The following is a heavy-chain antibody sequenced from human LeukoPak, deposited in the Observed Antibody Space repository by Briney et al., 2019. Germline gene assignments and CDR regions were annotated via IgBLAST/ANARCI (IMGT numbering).Heavy chain of an antibody. CDR1: GGSISSYY. V-gene: IGHV4-59*12. Sequence: SETLSLTCTVSGGSISSYYWSWIRQPPGKGLEWIGYIYYSGSTNYNPSLKSRVTISVDTSKNQFSLKLSSVTAADTAVYYCARRRAGTSVPFDYWGQGTLVTVSS. CDR2: IYYSGST. J-gene: IGHJ4*02. D-gene: IGHD6-13*01. CDR3: ARRRAGTSVPFDY.